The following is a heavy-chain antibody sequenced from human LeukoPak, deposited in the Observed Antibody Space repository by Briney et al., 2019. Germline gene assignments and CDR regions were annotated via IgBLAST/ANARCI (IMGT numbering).Heavy chain of an antibody. CDR1: GGSISSKSYH. Sequence: PSETLSLTCSVSGGSISSKSYHWGWIRQPPGKGLEWIGIIHYSGSTYYNPSLKSRVTISADTSKIQFSLKLSSVTAADTAVYYCARGVTGDGNRFDPWGQGILVTVSS. V-gene: IGHV4-39*02. J-gene: IGHJ5*02. CDR2: IHYSGST. CDR3: ARGVTGDGNRFDP. D-gene: IGHD1-20*01.